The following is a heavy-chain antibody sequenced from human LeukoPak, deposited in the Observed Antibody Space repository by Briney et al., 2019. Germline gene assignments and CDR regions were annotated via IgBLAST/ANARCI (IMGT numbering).Heavy chain of an antibody. CDR2: FDPEDGET. CDR1: GYTLTELS. Sequence: ASVKVSCKVSGYTLTELSMHWVRQAPGKGLEWMGGFDPEDGETIYAQKFQGRVTMTEDTSTDTAYMELSSLRSEDTAVYYYATECGYSGYDSCEDYWGQGTLVTVSS. J-gene: IGHJ4*02. D-gene: IGHD5-12*01. CDR3: ATECGYSGYDSCEDY. V-gene: IGHV1-24*01.